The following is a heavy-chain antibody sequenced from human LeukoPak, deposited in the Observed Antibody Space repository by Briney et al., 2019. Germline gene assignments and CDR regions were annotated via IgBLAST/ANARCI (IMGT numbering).Heavy chain of an antibody. V-gene: IGHV1-18*01. Sequence: VASVKVSCKASGYTFTSYGITWVRQAPGQGLGWMGWISAYNGNTNYAQRLQGRVTMTTDTSTSTAYMELRSLRSDDTAVYYCARDFRGNTVTSKGYTFDIWGQGTMVTVSS. CDR3: ARDFRGNTVTSKGYTFDI. CDR2: ISAYNGNT. J-gene: IGHJ3*02. CDR1: GYTFTSYG. D-gene: IGHD4-17*01.